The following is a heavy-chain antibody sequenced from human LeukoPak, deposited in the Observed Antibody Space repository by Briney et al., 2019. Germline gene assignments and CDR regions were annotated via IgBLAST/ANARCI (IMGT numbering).Heavy chain of an antibody. Sequence: SETLSLTCTVSGGSISSYYWSWIRQPPGKGLEWIGYIYYSGSTNYNPSLKSRVTISVDTSKNQFSLKLSSVTAADTAVYYCARGGGTYQLQDWFDPWGQGTLVTVSS. CDR2: IYYSGST. CDR1: GGSISSYY. CDR3: ARGGGTYQLQDWFDP. D-gene: IGHD2-2*01. J-gene: IGHJ5*02. V-gene: IGHV4-59*01.